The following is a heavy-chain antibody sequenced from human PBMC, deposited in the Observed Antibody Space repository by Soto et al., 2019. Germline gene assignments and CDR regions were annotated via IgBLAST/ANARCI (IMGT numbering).Heavy chain of an antibody. Sequence: GGSLRLSCAASGFTFDDYAMHWVRQAPGKGLEWVSGISWNSGSIGYADSVKGRFTISRDNAKNSLYLQMNSLRAEDTALYYCAKGRSLRLGSVGPFDYWGQGTLVTVSS. V-gene: IGHV3-9*01. J-gene: IGHJ4*02. D-gene: IGHD3-16*01. CDR3: AKGRSLRLGSVGPFDY. CDR1: GFTFDDYA. CDR2: ISWNSGSI.